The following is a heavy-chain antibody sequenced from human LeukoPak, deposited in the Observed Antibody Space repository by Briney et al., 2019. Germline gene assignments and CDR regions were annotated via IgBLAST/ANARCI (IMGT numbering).Heavy chain of an antibody. D-gene: IGHD1-1*01. J-gene: IGHJ4*02. Sequence: PGGSLRLSCAASVFTFSHYWMYRVRQVPGRGLVWVSRIHGDGSSPIYADSVKGRFTISRDNAKNTLYLQMNSLGVEDGGIYYCARTGSLPDYWGQGTLVTVSS. CDR1: VFTFSHYW. CDR3: ARTGSLPDY. V-gene: IGHV3-74*01. CDR2: IHGDGSSP.